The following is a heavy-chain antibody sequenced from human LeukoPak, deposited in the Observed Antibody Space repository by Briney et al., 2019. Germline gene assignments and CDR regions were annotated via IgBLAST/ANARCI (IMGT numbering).Heavy chain of an antibody. D-gene: IGHD3-22*01. Sequence: GGSLRLSCAASGFTFSSFVMSWVRQAPGKGLEWLSVISSSGGSTNSADSVKDRFSISRDNSKNTLYLQMNSLRAEDTAVYYCARALYYYDSSGYHTPYYYGMDVWGQGTTVTVSS. CDR2: ISSSGGST. V-gene: IGHV3-23*01. CDR1: GFTFSSFV. J-gene: IGHJ6*02. CDR3: ARALYYYDSSGYHTPYYYGMDV.